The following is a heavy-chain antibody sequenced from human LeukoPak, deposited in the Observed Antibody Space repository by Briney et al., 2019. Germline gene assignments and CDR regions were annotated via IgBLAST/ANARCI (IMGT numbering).Heavy chain of an antibody. V-gene: IGHV3-20*04. CDR3: ARVKGGATTDY. Sequence: GGSLRLSCAAPGFTFDDYAMNWVRQGPGKGLEWVSGINWNGGDTAYADSVKGRFTISRDNAKNSLHLQMNSLRVEDMALYYCARVKGGATTDYWGQGTLVTVSS. J-gene: IGHJ4*02. CDR2: INWNGGDT. D-gene: IGHD1-26*01. CDR1: GFTFDDYA.